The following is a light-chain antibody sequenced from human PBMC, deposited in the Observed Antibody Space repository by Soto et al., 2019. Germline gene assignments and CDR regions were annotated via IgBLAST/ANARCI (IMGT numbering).Light chain of an antibody. CDR3: QQYDNRPPFT. CDR2: GAS. V-gene: IGKV3-15*01. Sequence: EIAMTQSPATLSVSPGERATLSCRASQGVSSNLAWYQQKPGLAPRLLIYGASTRATGIPARFSGSGSGTEFTLTISSPQSEDFAVYYCQQYDNRPPFTFGPGTRVDIK. CDR1: QGVSSN. J-gene: IGKJ3*01.